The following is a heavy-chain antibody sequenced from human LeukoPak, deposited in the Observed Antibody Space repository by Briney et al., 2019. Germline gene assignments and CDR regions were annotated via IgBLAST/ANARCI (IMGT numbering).Heavy chain of an antibody. Sequence: PSQTLSLTCAISGDSVSSNSAAWNWIRQSPSRGLEWLGRTYYRSKWYNDYAVSVKSRITINPDTSKNQFSLQLNSVTPEDTAVYYCARVGLGRDSSGYLNGGTYYFDYWGQGTLVTVSS. CDR1: GDSVSSNSAA. V-gene: IGHV6-1*01. D-gene: IGHD3-22*01. CDR2: TYYRSKWYN. CDR3: ARVGLGRDSSGYLNGGTYYFDY. J-gene: IGHJ4*02.